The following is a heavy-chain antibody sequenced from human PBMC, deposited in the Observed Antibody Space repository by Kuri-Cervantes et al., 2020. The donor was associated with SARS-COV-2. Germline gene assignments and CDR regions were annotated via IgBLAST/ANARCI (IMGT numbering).Heavy chain of an antibody. Sequence: GSLRLSCAVYGGSFSGYYWSWIRQPPGKGLEWIGYIYYSGSTNYNPSLKSRVTISVDTSKNQFSLKLSSVTAADTAVYYCARGGRGYCSGGSCYYFDYWGQGTLVTVSS. D-gene: IGHD2-15*01. CDR2: IYYSGST. J-gene: IGHJ4*02. CDR1: GGSFSGYY. V-gene: IGHV4-34*01. CDR3: ARGGRGYCSGGSCYYFDY.